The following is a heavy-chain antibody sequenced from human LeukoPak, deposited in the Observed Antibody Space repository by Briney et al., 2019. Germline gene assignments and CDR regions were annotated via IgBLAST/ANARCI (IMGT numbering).Heavy chain of an antibody. V-gene: IGHV3-21*01. CDR2: ISGTSAYI. J-gene: IGHJ6*03. CDR1: EFNGFSFSSYT. CDR3: ARGPGYTDV. Sequence: TAGGSLRLSCNASEFNGFSFSSYTMNWVRQAPGKGLEWVSSISGTSAYIYYGSSVRGRFTISRDNAKNSLFLQMDSLRAEDTAIYYCARGPGYTDVWGSGTTVTVSS.